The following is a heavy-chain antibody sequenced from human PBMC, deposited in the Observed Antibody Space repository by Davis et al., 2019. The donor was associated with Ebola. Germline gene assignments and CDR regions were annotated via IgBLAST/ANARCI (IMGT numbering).Heavy chain of an antibody. CDR2: IKEDGSRK. CDR1: GFTFSSFW. D-gene: IGHD5-12*01. CDR3: AKNAGYEALDY. J-gene: IGHJ4*02. Sequence: GESLKISCAATGFTFSSFWMNWVRQAPGKRLEWVANIKEDGSRKNYGASVRGRFTISRDNAKNSLYLEMNSLRAEDTAVYYCAKNAGYEALDYWGQGILVTVSS. V-gene: IGHV3-7*03.